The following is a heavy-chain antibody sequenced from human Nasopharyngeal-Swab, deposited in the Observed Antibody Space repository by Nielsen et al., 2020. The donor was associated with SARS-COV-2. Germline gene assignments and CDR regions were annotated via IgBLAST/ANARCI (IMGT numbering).Heavy chain of an antibody. CDR1: GFTFSSYW. D-gene: IGHD1-26*01. Sequence: GESLKISCAASGFTFSSYWMHWVRQAPGKGLVWVSRINSDGSSTNYADSVEGRFTISRDNSKNTLYLQMNCLRAEDTAVYYCANSGRSYYFYDYWGQGTLVTVSS. CDR3: ANSGRSYYFYDY. V-gene: IGHV3-74*01. CDR2: INSDGSST. J-gene: IGHJ4*02.